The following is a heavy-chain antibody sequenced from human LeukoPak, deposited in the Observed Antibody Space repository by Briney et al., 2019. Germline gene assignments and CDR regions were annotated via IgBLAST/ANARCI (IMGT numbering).Heavy chain of an antibody. D-gene: IGHD7-27*01. V-gene: IGHV3-33*01. Sequence: GRSLRLSCATSGITFSTSGMHWVRQAPGKGLEWAAVIWYDGSQKYYADSVKGRFTISRDNSKNTLYLQMNSLTAEDTAVYYCARDTGHLILGDYWGQGTLVIVSS. CDR1: GITFSTSG. CDR2: IWYDGSQK. CDR3: ARDTGHLILGDY. J-gene: IGHJ4*02.